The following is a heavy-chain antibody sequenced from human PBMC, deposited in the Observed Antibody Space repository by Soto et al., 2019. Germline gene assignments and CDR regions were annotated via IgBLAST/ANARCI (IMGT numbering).Heavy chain of an antibody. V-gene: IGHV3-21*01. D-gene: IGHD1-26*01. Sequence: LRLSCVFSGFTFSTYTMNWVRQAPGKGLEWVSSINGRSNYVYYADSVKGRFTISRDNAKNSLYLQMNRLRAEDTAIYYCAREDGVVGSSSAFDHWGLGSLVTVSS. J-gene: IGHJ4*02. CDR3: AREDGVVGSSSAFDH. CDR1: GFTFSTYT. CDR2: INGRSNYV.